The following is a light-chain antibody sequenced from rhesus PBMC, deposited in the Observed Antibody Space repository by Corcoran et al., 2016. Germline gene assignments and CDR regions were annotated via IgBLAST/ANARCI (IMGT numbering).Light chain of an antibody. CDR3: QQYYSSPWT. V-gene: IGKV4-1*01. CDR2: WAS. J-gene: IGKJ1*01. CDR1: QSLLYSSNNKNY. Sequence: DIVMTQSPDSLAVSLGERVTITCKSSQSLLYSSNNKNYLAWFQQKPGQAPKLLIYWASTRESGVPNRFSGRGSGTDFTLTISGLQAEDVAVYYCQQYYSSPWTFGQGTKVEIK.